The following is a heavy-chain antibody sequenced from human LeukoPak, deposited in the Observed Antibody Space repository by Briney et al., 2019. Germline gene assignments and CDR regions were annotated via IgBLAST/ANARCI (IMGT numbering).Heavy chain of an antibody. D-gene: IGHD6-6*01. CDR2: IIPIFGTA. V-gene: IGHV1-69*05. J-gene: IGHJ6*03. CDR3: ARDSSSSHYYYYMDV. Sequence: ASVKVSCKASGYTFTSYAISWVRQAPGQGLEWMGGIIPIFGTANYAQKFQGRVTITTDESTSTAYMELSSLRSEDTAVYYCARDSSSSHYYYYMDVWGKGTTVTVSS. CDR1: GYTFTSYA.